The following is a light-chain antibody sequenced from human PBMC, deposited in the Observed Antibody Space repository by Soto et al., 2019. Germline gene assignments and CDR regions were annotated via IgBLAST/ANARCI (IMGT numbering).Light chain of an antibody. CDR3: QQDNSYPRT. V-gene: IGKV1-5*01. Sequence: DIQMTQSPSTLSASVGDRVTITCRASQSISSWWAWYQQKPGKAPKLLIYDASSLESGVPSRFSGSGSGTEFTLTISSLQPDDFATYYCQQDNSYPRTFGQGTKVEIK. J-gene: IGKJ1*01. CDR1: QSISSW. CDR2: DAS.